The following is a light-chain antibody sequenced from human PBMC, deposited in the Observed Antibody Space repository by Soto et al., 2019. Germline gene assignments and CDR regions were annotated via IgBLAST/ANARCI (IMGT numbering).Light chain of an antibody. CDR3: QQYNNWPPWT. J-gene: IGKJ1*01. V-gene: IGKV3-15*01. Sequence: EIVLTQSPGTLSLSPGERATLSCRASQSVSNNYLAWYQQKPGQAPRLLIYGASTRATGIPARFSGSGSGTEFTLTISSLQSEDFAVYYCQQYNNWPPWTFGQGTKGDIK. CDR1: QSVSNN. CDR2: GAS.